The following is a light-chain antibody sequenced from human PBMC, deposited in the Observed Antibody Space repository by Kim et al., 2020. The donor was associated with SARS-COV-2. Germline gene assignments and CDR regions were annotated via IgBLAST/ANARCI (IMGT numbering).Light chain of an antibody. V-gene: IGLV7-46*01. CDR3: LLSYSGTWV. CDR2: ATR. J-gene: IGLJ3*02. CDR1: TGAVISGHY. Sequence: PGGTVTLTCGSSTGAVISGHYPYWFQQKPGQAPRTLIYATRNRRSWTPARFSGSLLGDKAALTLSGAQPEDEADYYCLLSYSGTWVFGGGTKVTVL.